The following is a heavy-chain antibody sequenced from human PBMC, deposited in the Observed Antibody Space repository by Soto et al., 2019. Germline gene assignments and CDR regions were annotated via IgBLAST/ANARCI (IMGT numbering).Heavy chain of an antibody. D-gene: IGHD5-18*01. CDR1: GFTFSSYG. J-gene: IGHJ6*02. CDR3: ARAIQLWDSYYYYGMDV. Sequence: GGSLRLSCAASGFTFSSYGMHWVRQAPGKGLEWVAVIWYDGSNKYYADSVKGRFTISRDNSKNTLYLQMNSLRAEDTAVYYCARAIQLWDSYYYYGMDVWGQGTTVTVSS. CDR2: IWYDGSNK. V-gene: IGHV3-33*01.